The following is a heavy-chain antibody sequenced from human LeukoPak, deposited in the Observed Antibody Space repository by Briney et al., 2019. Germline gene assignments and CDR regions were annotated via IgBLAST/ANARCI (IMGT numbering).Heavy chain of an antibody. Sequence: PSETLSLTCTVSGGSISSSSYYWGWIRQPPGKGLEWIGSIYYSGSTYYNPSLKSRVTISVDTSKNQFSLKLSSVTAADTAVYYCARSKYRGYYFDYWGQGTLVTVSS. J-gene: IGHJ4*02. CDR3: ARSKYRGYYFDY. CDR1: GGSISSSSYY. V-gene: IGHV4-39*07. D-gene: IGHD6-6*01. CDR2: IYYSGST.